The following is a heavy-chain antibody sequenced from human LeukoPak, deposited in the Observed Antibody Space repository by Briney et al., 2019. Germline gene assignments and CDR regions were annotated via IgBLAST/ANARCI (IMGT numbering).Heavy chain of an antibody. CDR1: GLIVGNHY. CDR2: FYSDGFT. D-gene: IGHD3-10*01. J-gene: IGHJ6*03. Sequence: GGSLRLSCAASGLIVGNHYMAWVRQAPGKGLECFSVFYSDGFTYYADSVKGRFTISRENSMNTLYLKMDNLRADDTALYYCARGRPGGYYYYMDVWGKGTTVTVSS. CDR3: ARGRPGGYYYYMDV. V-gene: IGHV3-53*01.